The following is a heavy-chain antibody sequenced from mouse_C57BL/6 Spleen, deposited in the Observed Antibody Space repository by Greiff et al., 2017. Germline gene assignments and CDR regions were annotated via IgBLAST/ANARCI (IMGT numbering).Heavy chain of an antibody. Sequence: QVQLQQPGAELVMPGASVKLSCKASGYTFTSYWMHWVKQRPGQGLEWIGEIDPSDSYTNYNQKFKVKSTLTVDKSSSTAYMQLSSLTSEDSAVYYCARSTGWFAYWGQGTLVTVSA. CDR2: IDPSDSYT. CDR1: GYTFTSYW. CDR3: ARSTGWFAY. J-gene: IGHJ3*01. V-gene: IGHV1-69*01.